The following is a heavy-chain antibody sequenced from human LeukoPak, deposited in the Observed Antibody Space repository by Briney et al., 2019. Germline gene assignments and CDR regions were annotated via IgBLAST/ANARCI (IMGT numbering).Heavy chain of an antibody. D-gene: IGHD3-10*01. CDR3: ARGGYSYASGSYGSGPFLD. Sequence: GGSLRLSCAASGFTFSSYGMHWVRQAPGKGLEWVAVISYDGSNKYYADSVKGRFTISRDNSKNTLYLQMNSLRAEDTAVYYCARGGYSYASGSYGSGPFLDWGQGTLVTVSS. CDR2: ISYDGSNK. CDR1: GFTFSSYG. J-gene: IGHJ4*02. V-gene: IGHV3-30*03.